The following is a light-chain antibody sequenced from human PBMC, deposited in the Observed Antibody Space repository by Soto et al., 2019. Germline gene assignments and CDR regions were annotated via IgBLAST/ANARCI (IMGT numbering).Light chain of an antibody. CDR3: SSYTSTTTPVV. Sequence: QSVLTQPASVSGSPGQSITISCTGTSSDVGGYNYVSWYQQHPGKAPKLMIFEVSNRPSGVSNRFSGSKSGSTASLTISGLQAEDEADYYCSSYTSTTTPVVFGGGTKLTLL. CDR2: EVS. CDR1: SSDVGGYNY. V-gene: IGLV2-14*01. J-gene: IGLJ2*01.